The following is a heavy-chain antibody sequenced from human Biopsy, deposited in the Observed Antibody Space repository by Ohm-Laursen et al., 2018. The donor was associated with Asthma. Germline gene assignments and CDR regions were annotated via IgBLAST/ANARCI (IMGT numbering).Heavy chain of an antibody. CDR1: YGSITSGGYY. Sequence: SETLSLTCTVSYGSITSGGYYWTWIRQHPGKGLEWIGFNYYSGSTYYNPSLKSRVSISIDTSKNQFSLKLSSVTAADTAVYYCARAQDYYDSRGYYRSFDYWGQGTLVTVSS. CDR3: ARAQDYYDSRGYYRSFDY. V-gene: IGHV4-31*03. J-gene: IGHJ4*02. D-gene: IGHD3-22*01. CDR2: NYYSGST.